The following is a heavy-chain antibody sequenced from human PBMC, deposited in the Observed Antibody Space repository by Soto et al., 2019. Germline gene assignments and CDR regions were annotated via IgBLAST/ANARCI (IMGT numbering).Heavy chain of an antibody. CDR1: GGTFSSYA. J-gene: IGHJ1*01. Sequence: QVQLVQSGAEVKKPGSSVKVSCKASGGTFSSYAISWVRQAPGQGLEWIGGIIPIFGTANYAQKFQGRVTITADESTSTAYMELSSLRSEDTAVYYCASAGEMATITTEYFQHWGQGTLVTVSS. D-gene: IGHD4-4*01. CDR3: ASAGEMATITTEYFQH. CDR2: IIPIFGTA. V-gene: IGHV1-69*01.